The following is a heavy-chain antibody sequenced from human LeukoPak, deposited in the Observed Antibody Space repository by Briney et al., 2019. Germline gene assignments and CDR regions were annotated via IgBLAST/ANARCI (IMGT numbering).Heavy chain of an antibody. CDR2: ISGSGATT. V-gene: IGHV3-23*01. CDR3: AKDSRYSGSYKAFDI. Sequence: PEGSLRLSCAASGFTFSNYAMIWVRQAPGKGLEWVGAISGSGATTYYADSVKGRFTISRDNSKNTLYLQMNSLRAEDTAVYYCAKDSRYSGSYKAFDIWGQGTMVTVSS. D-gene: IGHD1-26*01. CDR1: GFTFSNYA. J-gene: IGHJ3*02.